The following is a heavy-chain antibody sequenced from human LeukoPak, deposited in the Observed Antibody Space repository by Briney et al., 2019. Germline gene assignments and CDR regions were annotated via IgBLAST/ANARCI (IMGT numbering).Heavy chain of an antibody. CDR3: ARDPSRTAVDYDY. Sequence: GGSLRLSCAASGFSFTTYWMSWVRQAPGKGLEWVANIKQDGSEIFYVDSVRGRFTISRDNAKNSLYLQMNSLRAEDTAVYFCARDPSRTAVDYDYWGQGTLVTVSS. CDR2: IKQDGSEI. D-gene: IGHD5-18*01. J-gene: IGHJ4*02. CDR1: GFSFTTYW. V-gene: IGHV3-7*01.